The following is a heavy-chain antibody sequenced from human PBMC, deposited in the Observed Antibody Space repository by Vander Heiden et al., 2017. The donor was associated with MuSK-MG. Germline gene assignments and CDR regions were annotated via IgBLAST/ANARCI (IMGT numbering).Heavy chain of an antibody. V-gene: IGHV4-34*01. J-gene: IGHJ4*02. D-gene: IGHD3-16*02. CDR2: INHSGST. CDR1: GGSFSGYY. Sequence: QVQLQQWGAGLLKPSETLSLTCAVYGGSFSGYYWSWIRQPPGKGLEWIGEINHSGSTNYNPSLKSRVTISVDTSKNQFSLKLSSVTAADTAVYYCARSGIMSTFGGVIASRFFDYWGQGTLVTVSS. CDR3: ARSGIMSTFGGVIASRFFDY.